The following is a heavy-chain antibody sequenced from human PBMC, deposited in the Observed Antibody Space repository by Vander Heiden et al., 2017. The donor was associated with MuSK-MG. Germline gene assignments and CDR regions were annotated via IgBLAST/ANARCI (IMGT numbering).Heavy chain of an antibody. Sequence: EVQLVESGGGLVKPGGSLRLSCAASGFTFSSYSMNWVRQAPGKGLEWVSSISSSSRYIDDADSVKGRFTISRDNAKNSLHLNMTRLRAEDTAVYDVARDLTTVTVHWGQGPMVTVSS. CDR2: ISSSSRYI. V-gene: IGHV3-21*03. CDR3: ARDLTTVTVH. D-gene: IGHD4-4*01. J-gene: IGHJ4*02. CDR1: GFTFSSYS.